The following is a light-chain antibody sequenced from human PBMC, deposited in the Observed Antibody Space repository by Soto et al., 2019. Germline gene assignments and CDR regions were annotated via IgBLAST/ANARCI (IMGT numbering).Light chain of an antibody. V-gene: IGKV4-1*01. J-gene: IGKJ2*01. Sequence: VMTQSPDSLAVSLGERATINCKSSQSVFYSPTNQNYLAWYQQKPGQPPKLLIYWASTRESGVPDRFSGSGSGTDFTLTISSLQAEDVAVYYCQQYYSTPMYTFGQGTKVDIK. CDR1: QSVFYSPTNQNY. CDR3: QQYYSTPMYT. CDR2: WAS.